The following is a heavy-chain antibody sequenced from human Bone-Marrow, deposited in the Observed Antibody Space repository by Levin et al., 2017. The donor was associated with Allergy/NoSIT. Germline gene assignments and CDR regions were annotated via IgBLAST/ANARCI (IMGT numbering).Heavy chain of an antibody. V-gene: IGHV3-7*01. CDR1: GFTFSKFW. Sequence: PGGSLRLSCSASGFTFSKFWMSWVRQAPGKGLEWVANTDQDGTETSYGGSVKGRFTISRDNTNKTVTLQMNSLRPEDTAVYYCAKWSLATPGAGSWGQGTLVTVSS. J-gene: IGHJ5*02. CDR2: TDQDGTET. D-gene: IGHD6-6*01. CDR3: AKWSLATPGAGS.